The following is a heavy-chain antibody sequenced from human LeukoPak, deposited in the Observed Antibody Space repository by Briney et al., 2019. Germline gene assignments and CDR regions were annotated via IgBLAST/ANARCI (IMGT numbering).Heavy chain of an antibody. V-gene: IGHV4-34*01. Sequence: GSLRLSCAASGFTFSSYAMHWVRQPPGKGLEWIGEINHSGSTNYNPSLKSRVTISVDTSKNQFSLKLSSVTAADTAVYYCARVRVVPAPNWFDPWGQGTLVTVSS. D-gene: IGHD2-2*01. J-gene: IGHJ5*02. CDR3: ARVRVVPAPNWFDP. CDR1: GFTFSSYA. CDR2: INHSGST.